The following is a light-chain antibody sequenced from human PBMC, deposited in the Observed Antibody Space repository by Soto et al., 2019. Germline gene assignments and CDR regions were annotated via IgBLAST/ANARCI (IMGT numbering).Light chain of an antibody. J-gene: IGLJ3*02. CDR2: DVS. CDR3: CSYAGSYSWV. Sequence: QSALTQPRSVSGSPGQSVTISCTGTSSDVGAYNYVSWYQHHPGKAPKVMIYDVSERPSGVPDRFSGSKSDNKASLTISGLQAEDEAVYYCCSYAGSYSWVFGGGTKLTVL. CDR1: SSDVGAYNY. V-gene: IGLV2-11*01.